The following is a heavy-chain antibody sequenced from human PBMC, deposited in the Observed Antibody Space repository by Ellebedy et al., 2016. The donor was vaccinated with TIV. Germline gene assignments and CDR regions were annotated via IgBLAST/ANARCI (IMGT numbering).Heavy chain of an antibody. CDR1: GFTFSSYW. CDR2: INSDWSST. CDR3: AREQVGYSGYDPLDY. D-gene: IGHD5-12*01. J-gene: IGHJ4*02. V-gene: IGHV3-74*01. Sequence: GESLKISCAASGFTFSSYWMHLVRQAPGKGLLWVSRINSDWSSTGYADSVKGLFTISRDNAKNTLYLQMNSLRADDTAVYYCAREQVGYSGYDPLDYWGQGTLVTVSS.